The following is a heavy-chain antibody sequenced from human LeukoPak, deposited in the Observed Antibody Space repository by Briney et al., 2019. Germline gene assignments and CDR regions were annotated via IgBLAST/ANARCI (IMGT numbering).Heavy chain of an antibody. CDR2: IHYSGKA. CDR1: GGPISGNY. D-gene: IGHD3-3*01. V-gene: IGHV4-59*01. Sequence: SETLSLTCTVSGGPISGNYWTWTRQPPGKGLEWIGQIHYSGKADYNPSLRSRITISVDTSKNQMFLKVSSVTAADTAVYYCARFGVYYDMDVWGQGTTVTVSS. J-gene: IGHJ6*02. CDR3: ARFGVYYDMDV.